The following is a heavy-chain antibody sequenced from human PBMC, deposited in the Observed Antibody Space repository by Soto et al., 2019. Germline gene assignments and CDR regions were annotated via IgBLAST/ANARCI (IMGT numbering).Heavy chain of an antibody. J-gene: IGHJ4*02. V-gene: IGHV3-15*01. CDR1: GFTFSNAW. CDR3: TTVLGVAVADY. Sequence: LRLSCAASGFTFSNAWMSWVRQAPGKGLEWVGRIKSNTDGGTTHYAAPVKGGFTISRNDSKNTLHLQMNSLKTDDTAVYYCTTVLGVAVADYWGQGTLVTVSS. CDR2: IKSNTDGGTT. D-gene: IGHD6-19*01.